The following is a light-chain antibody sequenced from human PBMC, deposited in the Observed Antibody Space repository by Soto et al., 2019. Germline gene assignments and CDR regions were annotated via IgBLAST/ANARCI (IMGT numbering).Light chain of an antibody. CDR3: QVWDSDSDHVV. Sequence: SYELTQSPSVSVAPGQTAKITCGGNNIGGKSVHWYQQKPGQAPVLVVYDDNDRPSGIPERFSGSNSGRTATLTLSRVEAGDEAVYYCQVWDSDSDHVVFGGGTKLTV. V-gene: IGLV3-21*02. CDR2: DDN. CDR1: NIGGKS. J-gene: IGLJ2*01.